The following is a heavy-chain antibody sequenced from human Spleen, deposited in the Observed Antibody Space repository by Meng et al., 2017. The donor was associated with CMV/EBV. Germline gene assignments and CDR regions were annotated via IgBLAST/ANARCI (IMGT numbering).Heavy chain of an antibody. CDR1: GFTFSDYY. D-gene: IGHD3-16*01. CDR2: ISGSAGTI. CDR3: ARGGEFPNWFDP. V-gene: IGHV3-11*01. Sequence: CAASGFTFSDYYMSWMRQAPGKGLEWVSYISGSAGTIYYADAVKGRFIISRDNAEKSLHLQMNSLKVEDTAVYYCARGGEFPNWFDPWGQGTLVTVSS. J-gene: IGHJ5*02.